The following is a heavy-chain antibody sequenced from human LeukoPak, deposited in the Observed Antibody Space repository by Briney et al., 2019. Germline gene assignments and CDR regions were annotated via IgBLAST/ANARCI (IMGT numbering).Heavy chain of an antibody. D-gene: IGHD3-9*01. CDR1: GFTFSSYA. J-gene: IGHJ4*02. CDR3: AKGWGLYYDILTGHDY. Sequence: GGSLRLSCAASGFTFSSYAMSWVGQAPGKGLEWVSATSGIGGSTYYADSVKGRFTISRDNSKNTLYLQTNSLRPEGPAVYYCAKGWGLYYDILTGHDYWGQGTLVTVSS. CDR2: TSGIGGST. V-gene: IGHV3-23*01.